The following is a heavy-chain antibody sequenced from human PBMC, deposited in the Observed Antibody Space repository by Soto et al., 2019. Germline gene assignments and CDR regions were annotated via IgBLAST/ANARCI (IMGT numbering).Heavy chain of an antibody. CDR3: AREASIIRPDVSDF. D-gene: IGHD2-2*01. J-gene: IGHJ4*02. CDR2: ISKSDYT. CDR1: GFAFNNYG. V-gene: IGHV3-21*01. Sequence: PGGSLRLSCTVSGFAFNNYGINWVRQAPGKGLEWVSSISKSDYTYYSDSVKGRFTISRDNAKNSVSLQMNTLRVEDTAVYYCAREASIIRPDVSDFWGQGTLVTVSS.